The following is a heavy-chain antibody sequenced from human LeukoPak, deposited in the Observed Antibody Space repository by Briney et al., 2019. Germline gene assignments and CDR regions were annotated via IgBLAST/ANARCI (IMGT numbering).Heavy chain of an antibody. J-gene: IGHJ4*02. CDR1: GGTFSSYA. CDR3: ARGDWNYGGNYFDY. CDR2: IIPILGIA. Sequence: GASVKVSCKASGGTFSSYAISWVRQAPGQGLEWMGRIIPILGIANYAQKFQGRVTITADKSTSTAYMELSSLRSEDTAVYYCARGDWNYGGNYFDYWGQGTLVTVSS. D-gene: IGHD1-7*01. V-gene: IGHV1-69*04.